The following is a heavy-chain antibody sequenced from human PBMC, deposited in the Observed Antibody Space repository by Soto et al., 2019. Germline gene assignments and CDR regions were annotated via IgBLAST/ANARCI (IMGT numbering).Heavy chain of an antibody. D-gene: IGHD1-26*01. V-gene: IGHV1-69*06. J-gene: IGHJ6*02. CDR1: GGTHSNYA. CDR3: AGWWEAVGYQYCVMDV. Sequence: QVQLVQSGAEVKKPGSSVKVSCKASGGTHSNYAFSWVRQAPGQGLEWVGGTIPIFGAVIYAQKFQGRVTITADRSTSTAYLELSSLRVGERAGYECAGWWEAVGYQYCVMDVWGQGTAVSVSS. CDR2: TIPIFGAV.